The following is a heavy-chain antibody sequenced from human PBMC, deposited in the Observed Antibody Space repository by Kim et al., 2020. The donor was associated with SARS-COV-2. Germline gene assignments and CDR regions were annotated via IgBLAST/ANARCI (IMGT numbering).Heavy chain of an antibody. CDR2: IKSKTDAGTT. V-gene: IGHV3-15*01. CDR1: GFTFSNAW. CDR3: TTDQVVDSSSWYFYYYYGMAV. Sequence: GGSLRLSCAASGFTFSNAWMSWVRQAPGKGLEWVGRIKSKTDAGTTDYAAPVKGRFTISRDDSKNTLYLKMNSLKTEDTAVYYCTTDQVVDSSSWYFYYYYGMAVSGQGTTVSVSS. D-gene: IGHD6-13*01. J-gene: IGHJ6*02.